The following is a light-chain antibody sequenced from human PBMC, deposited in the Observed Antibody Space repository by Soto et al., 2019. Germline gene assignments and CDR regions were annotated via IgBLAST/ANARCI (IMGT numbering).Light chain of an antibody. CDR1: SSDVGAYNY. J-gene: IGLJ1*01. CDR3: SSYTTSTTRV. Sequence: QSALTQPASVSGSPGQSITISCTGTSSDVGAYNYVSWYQHHPGNAPKLLIYDVSTRPSGVSNRFSGSKSGNTASLTISGLQDEDEADYYCSSYTTSTTRVFGNETKVTVL. CDR2: DVS. V-gene: IGLV2-14*03.